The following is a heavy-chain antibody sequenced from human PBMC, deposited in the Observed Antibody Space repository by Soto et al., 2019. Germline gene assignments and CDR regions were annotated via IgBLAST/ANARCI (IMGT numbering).Heavy chain of an antibody. CDR1: GFSVSIYS. Sequence: QPGGSLRLSCAASGFSVSIYSMTWVRQAPGKGLEYVSGISVGGDRKFYADSVKGRFTVSRDNSKNILYLQTNSLRVEDTAVYYCAKGALGYCHHGICYQHSDYWGQGTLVTVSS. V-gene: IGHV3-23*01. CDR3: AKGALGYCHHGICYQHSDY. J-gene: IGHJ4*02. D-gene: IGHD2-8*01. CDR2: ISVGGDRK.